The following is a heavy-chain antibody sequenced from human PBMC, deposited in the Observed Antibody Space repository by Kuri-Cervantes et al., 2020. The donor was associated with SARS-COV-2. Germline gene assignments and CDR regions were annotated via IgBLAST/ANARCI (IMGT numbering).Heavy chain of an antibody. CDR1: GYTFTSYD. CDR3: ARSEMFYDLSGYYFDL. J-gene: IGHJ4*02. Sequence: ASVKVSCKASGYTFTSYDINWVRQATGQGLEWMGWMNPNSGNTGYAQKFQGRVTMTRNTSISTAYMELSSLRSEDTAVYYCARSEMFYDLSGYYFDLWGQGTLVTVSS. CDR2: MNPNSGNT. D-gene: IGHD3-22*01. V-gene: IGHV1-8*01.